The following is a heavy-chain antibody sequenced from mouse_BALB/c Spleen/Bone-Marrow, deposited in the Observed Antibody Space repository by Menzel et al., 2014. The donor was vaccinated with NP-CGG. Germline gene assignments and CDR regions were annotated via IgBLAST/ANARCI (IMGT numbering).Heavy chain of an antibody. CDR1: GFTFTDYY. Sequence: EVHLVESGGGLVQPGGSLRLSCAPSGFTFTDYYMSWVRQPPGKALEWLGFIRHKANGFTTEYSASVKGRFTISRDNSQSILYLQMNTLRAEDSAAYYCTRGEYGYAMDYWGQGTSVTVSS. CDR3: TRGEYGYAMDY. J-gene: IGHJ4*01. D-gene: IGHD5-1*01. V-gene: IGHV7-3*02. CDR2: IRHKANGFTT.